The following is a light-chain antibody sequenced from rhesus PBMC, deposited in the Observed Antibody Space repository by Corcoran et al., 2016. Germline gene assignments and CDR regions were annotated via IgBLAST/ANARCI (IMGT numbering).Light chain of an antibody. CDR3: LQGYSTPLT. V-gene: IGKV1-36*02. Sequence: DIQMTQSPSSLSASVGDRVTITCRASQGISDSLSWYQQKLGKAPKRLINAASSLESGVPSRFSGSGSGTDCNLTISSLQPEEFAAYYGLQGYSTPLTFGGGTKVEIK. CDR1: QGISDS. J-gene: IGKJ4*01. CDR2: AAS.